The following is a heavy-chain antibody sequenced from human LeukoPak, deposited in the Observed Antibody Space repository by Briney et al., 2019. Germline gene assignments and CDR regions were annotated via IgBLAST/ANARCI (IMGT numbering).Heavy chain of an antibody. J-gene: IGHJ6*03. CDR1: GGSISSSSYY. D-gene: IGHD5-18*01. Sequence: PSETLSLTCTVSGGSISSSSYYWGWIRQPPGKGLEWIGSIYYSGSTYYNPSLKSRVTISVDTSKNQFSLKLSSVTAADTDVYYCARGGGYSYGSWRGYYYYYMDVWGKGTTVTVSS. V-gene: IGHV4-39*01. CDR3: ARGGGYSYGSWRGYYYYYMDV. CDR2: IYYSGST.